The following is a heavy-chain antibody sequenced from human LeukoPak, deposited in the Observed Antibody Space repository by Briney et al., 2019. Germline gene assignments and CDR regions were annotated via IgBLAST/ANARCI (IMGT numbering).Heavy chain of an antibody. Sequence: GGSLRLSCAASGFTFSSYGMSWVRQAPGKGLEWVSAISGSGGSTYYADSVKGRFTISRDNSKNTLYLQMNSLRAEDTAVYYCANGPGIPAAISYFDYWGQGTLVTVSS. CDR2: ISGSGGST. V-gene: IGHV3-23*01. D-gene: IGHD2-2*01. CDR3: ANGPGIPAAISYFDY. J-gene: IGHJ4*02. CDR1: GFTFSSYG.